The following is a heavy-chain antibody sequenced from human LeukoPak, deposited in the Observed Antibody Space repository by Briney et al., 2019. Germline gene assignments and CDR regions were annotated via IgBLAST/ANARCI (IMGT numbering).Heavy chain of an antibody. CDR1: GVTFSSYS. D-gene: IGHD1-26*01. V-gene: IGHV3-48*02. J-gene: IGHJ1*01. CDR3: ARVPWGSYSGSYH. Sequence: GGSLRLSCAASGVTFSSYSMNCVRQAPGKGLEWASYISGSGTTIYYADSVKGRFTISRDNAKNSLYLQMNSLRDEDTAVYYCARVPWGSYSGSYHWGQGILVTVSS. CDR2: ISGSGTTI.